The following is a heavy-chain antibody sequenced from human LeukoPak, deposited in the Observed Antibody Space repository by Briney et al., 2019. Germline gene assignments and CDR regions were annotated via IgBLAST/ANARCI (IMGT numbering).Heavy chain of an antibody. J-gene: IGHJ4*02. Sequence: SETLSLTCSVSGGSISSSNYYWDWIRQSPGKGLEWIGYIYYSGSTNYNPSLKSRVTISVDTSKNQFSLKLSSVTAADTAVYYCARDAVTGTRRFDYWGQGTLVTVSS. V-gene: IGHV4-61*05. D-gene: IGHD2-21*02. CDR3: ARDAVTGTRRFDY. CDR2: IYYSGST. CDR1: GGSISSSNYY.